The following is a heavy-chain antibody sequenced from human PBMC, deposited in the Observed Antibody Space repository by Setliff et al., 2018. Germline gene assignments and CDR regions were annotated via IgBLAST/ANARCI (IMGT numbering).Heavy chain of an antibody. J-gene: IGHJ6*03. D-gene: IGHD3-3*01. CDR1: GFTFSSYT. Sequence: GGSLRLSCAASGFTFSSYTIHWVRQAPGKGLEWVSAISGSGGSTYYADSVKGRFTISRDDSKSIAYLQMNSLKTEDTAVYYCTREASVDFWSGYPYYYYMDVWGKGTTVTVSS. CDR3: TREASVDFWSGYPYYYYMDV. CDR2: ISGSGGST. V-gene: IGHV3-23*01.